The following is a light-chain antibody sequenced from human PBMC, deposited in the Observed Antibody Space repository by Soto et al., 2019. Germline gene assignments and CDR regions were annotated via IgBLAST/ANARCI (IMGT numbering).Light chain of an antibody. CDR3: NSYTNSNTYV. Sequence: QSVLTQPASVSGSPGQSIAISCTGSSSDVGIYNYVSWYQQHPGKVPKLIIYEVTNRPSGVSNRFSGSKSGNTASLTISGLQAEDEADYYCNSYTNSNTYVFGSGTKVTVL. CDR1: SSDVGIYNY. CDR2: EVT. J-gene: IGLJ1*01. V-gene: IGLV2-14*01.